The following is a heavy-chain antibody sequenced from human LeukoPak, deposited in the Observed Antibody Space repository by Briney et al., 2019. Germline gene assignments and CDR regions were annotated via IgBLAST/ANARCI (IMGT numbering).Heavy chain of an antibody. J-gene: IGHJ4*02. D-gene: IGHD3-9*01. V-gene: IGHV4-39*01. CDR1: GGSISSSSYF. CDR2: IYYSGST. Sequence: SETLSLTCTVSGGSISSSSYFWGWIRQPPGKGLEWIGSIYYSGSTYYNPSLKSRLTISLDTSKDQFCLKLTSVTAADTAVYYCARAHYDVLTGYYLHFDYWGQGTLVAVSS. CDR3: ARAHYDVLTGYYLHFDY.